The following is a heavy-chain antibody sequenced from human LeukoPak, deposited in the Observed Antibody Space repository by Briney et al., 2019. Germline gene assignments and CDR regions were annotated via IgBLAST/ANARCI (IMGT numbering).Heavy chain of an antibody. D-gene: IGHD5-12*01. J-gene: IGHJ4*02. CDR1: GYTFTTYG. Sequence: ASVEVSCKASGYTFTTYGISWVRQAPGQGLEWMGWISAYNGDTNYAQKLQGRVTMTTDTSTSTAYMELRSLRSDDTAVYYCARGWDSGYVSFWGQETLVTVSS. V-gene: IGHV1-18*01. CDR3: ARGWDSGYVSF. CDR2: ISAYNGDT.